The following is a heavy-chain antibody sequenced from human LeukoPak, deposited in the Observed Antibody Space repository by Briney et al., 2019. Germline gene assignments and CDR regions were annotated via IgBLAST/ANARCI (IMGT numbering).Heavy chain of an antibody. CDR3: ARVPGYDSSGYFDY. CDR1: GFTFSNYW. CDR2: IKQDGGEK. V-gene: IGHV3-7*01. Sequence: GGSLRLSCAASGFTFSNYWMSWVSQAPGKGLEWVANIKQDGGEKYYVDSVKGRFTISRDNSKNTLYLQMNSLRAEDTAVYYCARVPGYDSSGYFDYWGQGTLVTVSS. J-gene: IGHJ4*02. D-gene: IGHD3-22*01.